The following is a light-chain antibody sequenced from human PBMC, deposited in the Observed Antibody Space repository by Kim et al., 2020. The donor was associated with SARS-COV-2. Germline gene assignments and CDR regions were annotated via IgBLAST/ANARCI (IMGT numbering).Light chain of an antibody. Sequence: SYELTQPPSVSVAPGKTVRITCGGNNIGSKTVHWYQQKPGQAPVLVIYYDSDRPSGIPERFSGSNSGNTATLTISRVEAGDEADYYCQVWDSSSEWVFGGGTKLTVL. V-gene: IGLV3-21*04. CDR1: NIGSKT. CDR3: QVWDSSSEWV. J-gene: IGLJ3*02. CDR2: YDS.